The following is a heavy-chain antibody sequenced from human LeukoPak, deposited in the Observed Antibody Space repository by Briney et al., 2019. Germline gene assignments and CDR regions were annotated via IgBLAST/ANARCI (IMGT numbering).Heavy chain of an antibody. CDR2: ISGSGGST. V-gene: IGHV3-23*01. D-gene: IGHD6-19*01. Sequence: GRSLRLSCAASGFTFSSYAMSLVRQAPGKGLEWVSAISGSGGSTYYADSVKGRFTISRDNSKNTLYLQMNSLRAEDTAVYYCAKDSSGWYGPNWFDPWGQGTLVTVSS. J-gene: IGHJ5*02. CDR1: GFTFSSYA. CDR3: AKDSSGWYGPNWFDP.